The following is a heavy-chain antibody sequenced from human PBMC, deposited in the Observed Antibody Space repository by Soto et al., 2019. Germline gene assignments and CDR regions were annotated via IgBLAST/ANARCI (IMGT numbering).Heavy chain of an antibody. CDR2: ISAYNGNT. V-gene: IGHV1-18*01. CDR3: ARDLRDCSGGSCYPDYYYYGMDV. CDR1: GYTFTSYG. D-gene: IGHD2-15*01. J-gene: IGHJ6*02. Sequence: ASVKVSCKASGYTFTSYGISWVRQAPGQGLEWMGWISAYNGNTNYAQKLQGRVTMTTDTSTSTAYMELRSLRSDGTAVYYCARDLRDCSGGSCYPDYYYYGMDVWGQGTTVT.